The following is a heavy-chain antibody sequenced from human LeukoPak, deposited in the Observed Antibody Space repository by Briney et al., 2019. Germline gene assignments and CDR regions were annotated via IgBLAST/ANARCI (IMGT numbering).Heavy chain of an antibody. D-gene: IGHD3-10*01. CDR2: ISAYNGNT. CDR1: GYTFTSYG. V-gene: IGHV1-18*01. Sequence: ASVKVSCRASGYTFTSYGISWVRQAPGQGLEWMGWISAYNGNTNYAQKLQGRVTMTTDTSTSTAYMELRSLRSDDTAVYYCARDGHPRTTMVRGVISWFDPWGQGTLVTVSS. J-gene: IGHJ5*02. CDR3: ARDGHPRTTMVRGVISWFDP.